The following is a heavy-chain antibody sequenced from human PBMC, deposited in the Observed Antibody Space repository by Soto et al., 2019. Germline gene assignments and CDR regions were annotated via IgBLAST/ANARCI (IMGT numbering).Heavy chain of an antibody. CDR1: GDTLSYSA. CDR2: ITPSFGSP. Sequence: QVQLVQSGAEVRKPGSSVRISCTASGDTLSYSAIGWLRQAPGQGLEWMGGITPSFGSPVYARKFQGRVTIAADHMILNNLRSDDTTMYFCATYFTAVAYFENWGQGTLVTVSS. J-gene: IGHJ4*02. V-gene: IGHV1-69*01. CDR3: ATYFTAVAYFEN. D-gene: IGHD5-18*01.